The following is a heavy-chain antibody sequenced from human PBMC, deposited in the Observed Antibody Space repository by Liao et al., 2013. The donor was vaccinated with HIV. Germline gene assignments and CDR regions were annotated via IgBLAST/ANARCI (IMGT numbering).Heavy chain of an antibody. V-gene: IGHV4-30-2*01. Sequence: QLQLQESGAGVVKPSQTLSLICVVSGGSVSSGGSFWSWMRQPPGKGLEWIGYIDDSGRTSYNPSLKSRVTVSVDRSKNQFSVRLRSVIAADTAVYYCARDRDDYLDYWGQGTLVTVSS. CDR2: IDDSGRT. CDR1: GGSVSSGGSF. D-gene: IGHD5-24*01. CDR3: ARDRDDYLDY. J-gene: IGHJ4*02.